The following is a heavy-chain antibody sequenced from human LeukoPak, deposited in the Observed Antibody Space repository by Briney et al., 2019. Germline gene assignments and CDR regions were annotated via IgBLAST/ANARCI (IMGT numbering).Heavy chain of an antibody. D-gene: IGHD3-22*01. CDR1: GFTFSDYY. CDR2: ISSSGSTI. Sequence: TGGPLRLSCAASGFTFSDYYMSWIRQAPGKGLEWVSYISSSGSTIYYADSVKGRFTISRDNARNSLYLQMNSLRAEDTAVYYCASSSGPYGAFDIWGQGTMVTVSS. J-gene: IGHJ3*02. CDR3: ASSSGPYGAFDI. V-gene: IGHV3-11*01.